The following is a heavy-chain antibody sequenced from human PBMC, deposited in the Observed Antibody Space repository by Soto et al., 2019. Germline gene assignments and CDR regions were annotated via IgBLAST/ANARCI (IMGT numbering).Heavy chain of an antibody. J-gene: IGHJ6*02. CDR1: GYSFTSYW. CDR3: AGTIFGVVNPYYYXYYGMDV. Sequence: GESLKISCKGSGYSFTSYWISWVRQMPGKGLEWMGRIDPSDSYTNYSPSFQGHVTISADKSISTAYLQWSSLKASDTAMYYCAGTIFGVVNPYYYXYYGMDVWGQGTTVTVSS. CDR2: IDPSDSYT. D-gene: IGHD3-3*01. V-gene: IGHV5-10-1*01.